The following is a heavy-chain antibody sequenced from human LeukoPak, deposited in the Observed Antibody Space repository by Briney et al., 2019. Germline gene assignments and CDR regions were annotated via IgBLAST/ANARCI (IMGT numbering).Heavy chain of an antibody. Sequence: GGSLRLSCAASGFTFSSYGMSWVRQAPGKGLERVSAISGSGGSTYYADSVKGRFTISRDNSKNTLYLQMNSLRAEDTAVYYCATMGGDTVTTDYWGQGTLVTVSS. CDR3: ATMGGDTVTTDY. D-gene: IGHD4-17*01. CDR1: GFTFSSYG. V-gene: IGHV3-23*01. J-gene: IGHJ4*02. CDR2: ISGSGGST.